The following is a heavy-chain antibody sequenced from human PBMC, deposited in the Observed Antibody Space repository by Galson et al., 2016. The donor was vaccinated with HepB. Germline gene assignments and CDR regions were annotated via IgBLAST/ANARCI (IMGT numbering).Heavy chain of an antibody. Sequence: SLRLSCAASGFMFSNYGMHWVRQAPGKGLEWVAVIWFDGSNKYCVDSLKGRRTISRDNAKNTMYLQMHSLRAEDTAVYYCARTSDGDLSSNGYDWGGQVDNWGQGTLVTVSS. D-gene: IGHD3-22*01. CDR2: IWFDGSNK. J-gene: IGHJ4*02. V-gene: IGHV3-33*01. CDR1: GFMFSNYG. CDR3: ARTSDGDLSSNGYDWGGQVDN.